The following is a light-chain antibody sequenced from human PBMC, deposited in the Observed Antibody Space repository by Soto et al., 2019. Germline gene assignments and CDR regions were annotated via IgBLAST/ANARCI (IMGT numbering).Light chain of an antibody. Sequence: EIVMTQSPATLSVSPGERATLSCRASQSVSSYLAWYQQKVGQAPRVLIYDASTRATGIPGRFSGSGSGTEFTLTISSLQSEDFAVYYCQQYNNWPETFGQGTKVDIK. J-gene: IGKJ1*01. CDR1: QSVSSY. V-gene: IGKV3-15*01. CDR3: QQYNNWPET. CDR2: DAS.